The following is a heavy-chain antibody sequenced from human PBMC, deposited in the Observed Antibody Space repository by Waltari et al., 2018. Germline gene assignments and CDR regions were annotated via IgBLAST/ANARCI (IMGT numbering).Heavy chain of an antibody. V-gene: IGHV4-34*01. D-gene: IGHD3-16*01. J-gene: IGHJ4*02. Sequence: QVQLQQWGAGLLKPSETLSLACAVYGGSFSGYYWSLIRQPPGKGQEWVGEIHHSGQTNDTPSLTSRYTISVYTSKNQFSRKLSSVTAADTAVYYCARANTYYYDDWGQGTLVTVSS. CDR2: IHHSGQT. CDR1: GGSFSGYY. CDR3: ARANTYYYDD.